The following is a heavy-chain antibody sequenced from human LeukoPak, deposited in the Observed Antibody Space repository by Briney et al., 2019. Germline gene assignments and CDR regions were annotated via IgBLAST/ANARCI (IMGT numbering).Heavy chain of an antibody. J-gene: IGHJ4*02. D-gene: IGHD3-22*01. CDR2: IYSGGST. Sequence: GGSLRLSCAASGFTFSSYGMHWVRQAPGKGLEWVSVIYSGGSTYYADSVKGRFTISRDNSKNTLYLQMNSLRAEDTAVYYCAREAPSYYYDSSGYLDYWGQGTLVTVSS. CDR1: GFTFSSYG. CDR3: AREAPSYYYDSSGYLDY. V-gene: IGHV3-66*01.